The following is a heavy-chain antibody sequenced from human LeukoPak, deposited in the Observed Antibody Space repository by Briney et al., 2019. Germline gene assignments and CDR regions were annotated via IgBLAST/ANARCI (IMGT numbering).Heavy chain of an antibody. V-gene: IGHV4-59*01. CDR1: DGSISDSY. Sequence: SETLSLTCTVSDGSISDSYWSWIRQPPGKGLEWIGYIYYSGSTNYNPSLKSRVTISVDTSKNQFSLKLTSVTAADTAVYYCARGDRGVGAGDGELDYWGQGTLVTVSS. D-gene: IGHD5-24*01. J-gene: IGHJ4*02. CDR2: IYYSGST. CDR3: ARGDRGVGAGDGELDY.